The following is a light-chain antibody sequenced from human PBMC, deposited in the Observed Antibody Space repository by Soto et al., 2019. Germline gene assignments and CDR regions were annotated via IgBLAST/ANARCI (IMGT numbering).Light chain of an antibody. CDR3: QQYYSTLLT. CDR1: QSVLYSSNNKNY. V-gene: IGKV4-1*01. J-gene: IGKJ4*01. CDR2: WAS. Sequence: DIVMTQSPDSLAVSLGERATINCKSSQSVLYSSNNKNYLAWYQQKPGQPPKLLIYWASTRESGVPDRFSGNGFWAEFPLTISNLEAEGVAVYYCQQYYSTLLTFGGGTKVEIK.